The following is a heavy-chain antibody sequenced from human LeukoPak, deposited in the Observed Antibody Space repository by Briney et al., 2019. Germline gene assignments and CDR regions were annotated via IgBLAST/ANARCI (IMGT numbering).Heavy chain of an antibody. CDR1: GGSFSGYY. D-gene: IGHD3-22*01. Sequence: SETLSLTCAVYGGSFSGYYWSWIRQPPGKGLEWIGEINHSGSTNYNPSLKSRVTISEDTSKNQFSLKLSSVTAADTAVYYCASNYYDSSGYSNWFDPWGQGTLVTVSS. J-gene: IGHJ5*02. CDR2: INHSGST. CDR3: ASNYYDSSGYSNWFDP. V-gene: IGHV4-34*01.